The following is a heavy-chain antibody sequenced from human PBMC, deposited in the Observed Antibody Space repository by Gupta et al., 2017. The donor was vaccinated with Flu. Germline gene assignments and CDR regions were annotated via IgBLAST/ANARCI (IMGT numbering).Heavy chain of an antibody. CDR3: ARYVVRGVIPRTKNGMDV. Sequence: QVQLVQSGAEVKKPGSSVKVSCKASGGTFSSYAISWVRQAPGQGFEWMGGIIPIFGTANYAQKFQGRVTITADESTSTAYMELSSLRSEDTAVYYCARYVVRGVIPRTKNGMDVWGQGTTVTVSS. V-gene: IGHV1-69*01. J-gene: IGHJ6*02. CDR1: GGTFSSYA. D-gene: IGHD3-10*01. CDR2: IIPIFGTA.